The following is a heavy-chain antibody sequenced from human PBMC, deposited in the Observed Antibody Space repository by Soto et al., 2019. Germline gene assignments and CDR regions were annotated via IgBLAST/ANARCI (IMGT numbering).Heavy chain of an antibody. CDR2: IYYSGST. Sequence: SETLSLTCTVSGCSISSYYWSWIRQPPGKGLEWIGYIYYSGSTNYNPSLKSRVTISVDTSKNQFSLKLNSVTAADTAVYYCARHTTYYDSGGYFKWFDPWGQGTLVTVS. CDR3: ARHTTYYDSGGYFKWFDP. V-gene: IGHV4-59*08. CDR1: GCSISSYY. J-gene: IGHJ5*02. D-gene: IGHD3-22*01.